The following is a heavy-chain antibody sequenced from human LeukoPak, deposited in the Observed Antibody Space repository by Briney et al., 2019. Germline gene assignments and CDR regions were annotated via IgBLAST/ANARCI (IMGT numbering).Heavy chain of an antibody. V-gene: IGHV3-20*04. D-gene: IGHD2-2*01. CDR3: ARAPITSPFYFDH. J-gene: IGHJ4*02. Sequence: PGGSLRLSCSASGFGFGEHGMSWVRQVPGKGLEWVSGINWSGGSTGYADPVRGRFTISRDNAKNSLYLQMDSLTAEDTALYYCARAPITSPFYFDHWGQGTLVTVSS. CDR2: INWSGGST. CDR1: GFGFGEHG.